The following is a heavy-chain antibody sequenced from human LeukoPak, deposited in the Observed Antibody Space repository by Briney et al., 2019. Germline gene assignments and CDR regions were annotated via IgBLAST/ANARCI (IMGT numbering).Heavy chain of an antibody. CDR3: ARIAVAGTKTYYFDY. CDR2: ISAYNGNT. D-gene: IGHD6-19*01. CDR1: GYTFTSYG. J-gene: IGHJ4*02. Sequence: ASVKVSCKASGYTFTSYGISWVRQAPGQGLEWMGWISAYNGNTNYAQKLQGRVTMTTDTSTSTAYMGLRSLRSDDTAVYYCARIAVAGTKTYYFDYWGQGTLVTVSS. V-gene: IGHV1-18*04.